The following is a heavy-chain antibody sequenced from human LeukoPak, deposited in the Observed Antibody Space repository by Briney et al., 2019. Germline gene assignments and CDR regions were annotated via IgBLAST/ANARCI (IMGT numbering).Heavy chain of an antibody. CDR2: IFHSGNT. V-gene: IGHV4-4*02. D-gene: IGHD6-19*01. J-gene: IGHJ4*02. Sequence: PSETLSLTCTVSGASIIGPKWWNWVRLSPGKGMEWIGEIFHSGNTHYNPSLKSRVTISVDTSKNQFSLILTSVTDADTAVYYCATSSGWYRYDSWGQGTLVTVSS. CDR1: GASIIGPKW. CDR3: ATSSGWYRYDS.